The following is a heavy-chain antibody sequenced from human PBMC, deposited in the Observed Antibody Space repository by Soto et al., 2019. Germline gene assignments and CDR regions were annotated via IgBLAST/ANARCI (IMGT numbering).Heavy chain of an antibody. Sequence: PGGSLRLSCAASGFNFSSYAMYWVRRAPGKGLEWVAAISYDGRRKYYADSVKGRITISRDNSKNTFYVQMNSLRVADTALYYCARPREFSTSPWSALDVWGQGTTVTVYS. V-gene: IGHV3-30*04. D-gene: IGHD2-2*01. J-gene: IGHJ6*02. CDR3: ARPREFSTSPWSALDV. CDR1: GFNFSSYA. CDR2: ISYDGRRK.